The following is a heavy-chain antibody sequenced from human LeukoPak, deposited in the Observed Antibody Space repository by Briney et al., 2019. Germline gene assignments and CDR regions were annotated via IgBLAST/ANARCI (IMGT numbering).Heavy chain of an antibody. Sequence: GGSLRLSCAASGFTFSSHAMSWVRQAPGKGLEWVSTISGSGGTTYYADSVKGRFTISRDNPKKTLYLQVHSLRAEDTAIYYCAKRHSSSWYNFEYWGQGTLVTVSS. J-gene: IGHJ4*02. CDR1: GFTFSSHA. D-gene: IGHD6-13*01. CDR2: ISGSGGTT. V-gene: IGHV3-23*01. CDR3: AKRHSSSWYNFEY.